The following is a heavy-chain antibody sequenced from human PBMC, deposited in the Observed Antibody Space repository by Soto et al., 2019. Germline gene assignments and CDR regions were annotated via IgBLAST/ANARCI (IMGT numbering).Heavy chain of an antibody. CDR3: ARADSYSSGWYDFDY. CDR2: IIPIFGTA. D-gene: IGHD6-19*01. Sequence: ASVKVSCKASGGTFSSYAISWVRQAPGQGLEWMGGIIPIFGTANYAQKFQGRVTITADESTSTAYMELSSLRSEDTAVYYCARADSYSSGWYDFDYWGQGPLVTVSS. CDR1: GGTFSSYA. V-gene: IGHV1-69*13. J-gene: IGHJ4*02.